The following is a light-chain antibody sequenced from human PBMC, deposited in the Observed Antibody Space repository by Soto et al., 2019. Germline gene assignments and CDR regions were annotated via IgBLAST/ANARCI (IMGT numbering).Light chain of an antibody. J-gene: IGKJ2*01. V-gene: IGKV4-1*01. CDR2: WAS. CDR3: QHFYSRPYT. CDR1: QSVLKSSNNKNY. Sequence: DIVMTQSPDSLAVSLGERATINCKSSQSVLKSSNNKNYLAWYQQKPGQPPKLLINWASARESGVPERFSGSGSGTHFTPTISRMQAEGVGVCYCQHFYSRPYTFGQRNKLEIK.